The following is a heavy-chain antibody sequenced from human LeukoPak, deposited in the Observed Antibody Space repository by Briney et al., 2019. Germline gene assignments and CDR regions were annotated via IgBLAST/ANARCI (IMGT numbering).Heavy chain of an antibody. D-gene: IGHD6-6*01. V-gene: IGHV3-64D*09. Sequence: PGGSLRLSCSASGFTFSNYAMHWVRQAPGKGLEYVSAISSNGGNRYYADSVKGRFTISRDNSKNTVDLQMSSLRSDDTAVYYCARGGRPTATIAAHPWGQGTLVTVSS. CDR1: GFTFSNYA. J-gene: IGHJ4*02. CDR3: ARGGRPTATIAAHP. CDR2: ISSNGGNR.